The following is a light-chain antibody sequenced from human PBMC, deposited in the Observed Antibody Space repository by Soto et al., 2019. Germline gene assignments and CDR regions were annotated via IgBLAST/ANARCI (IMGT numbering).Light chain of an antibody. CDR1: QSISSW. CDR2: DAS. CDR3: QMYENYWT. Sequence: DIQMTQSPSTLSATAGDRVTITCRASQSISSWLAWYQHKPGKAPKLLIYDASNLDSGVPSRFSGSGSGTEFSLTISNLQPDDCATYYCQMYENYWTFXQGTKEDI. J-gene: IGKJ1*01. V-gene: IGKV1-5*01.